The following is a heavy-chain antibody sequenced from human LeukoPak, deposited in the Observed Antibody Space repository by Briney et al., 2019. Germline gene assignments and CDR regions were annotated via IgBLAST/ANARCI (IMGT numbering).Heavy chain of an antibody. J-gene: IGHJ4*02. Sequence: ASVEVSCKASGYTFTGYYMHWVRQAPGQGLEWMGWINPNSGGTNYAQKFQGRVTMTRDTSISTAYMELSRLTSDDTAVYYCARVWAYYDYVWGSYPHYWGQGTLVTVSP. CDR3: ARVWAYYDYVWGSYPHY. V-gene: IGHV1-2*02. CDR2: INPNSGGT. CDR1: GYTFTGYY. D-gene: IGHD3-16*02.